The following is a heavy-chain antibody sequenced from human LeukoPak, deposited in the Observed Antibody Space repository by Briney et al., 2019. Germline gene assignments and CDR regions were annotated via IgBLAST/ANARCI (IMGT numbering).Heavy chain of an antibody. D-gene: IGHD1-26*01. Sequence: GGSLRLSCAASGFTFSSYGMHWVRQAPGKGLEWVAFIRYDGSNKYYADSVKGRFTISRDNAKSTLYLQMNSLRGDDTALYYCVRAGGGSYDYWGRGTLVTVSS. V-gene: IGHV3-30*02. CDR3: VRAGGGSYDY. CDR2: IRYDGSNK. J-gene: IGHJ4*02. CDR1: GFTFSSYG.